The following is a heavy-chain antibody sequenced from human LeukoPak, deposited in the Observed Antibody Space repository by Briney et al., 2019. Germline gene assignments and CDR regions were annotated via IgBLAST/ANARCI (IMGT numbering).Heavy chain of an antibody. Sequence: SETLPLTCAVYGGSFSGYCWSWIRQPPGKGLEWIGEINHSGSTNYNPSLKSRVTISVDTSKNQFSLKLSSVTAADTAVYYCARDGITIFGVGPWGQGTLVTVSS. CDR3: ARDGITIFGVGP. V-gene: IGHV4-34*01. D-gene: IGHD3-3*01. CDR1: GGSFSGYC. J-gene: IGHJ5*02. CDR2: INHSGST.